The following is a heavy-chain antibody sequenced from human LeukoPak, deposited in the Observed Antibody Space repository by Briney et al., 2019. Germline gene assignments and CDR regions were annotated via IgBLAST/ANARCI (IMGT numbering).Heavy chain of an antibody. Sequence: GESLKISCKASGYSFTSYWMAWVRQMPGKGLEWMGIIYPGDSDTRYSPSFQGQVTISADESVSIAYLQWSSLKASDTAMYYCAGHVYYDSSGYFRADAFEIWGQGTMVTVFS. CDR2: IYPGDSDT. J-gene: IGHJ3*02. CDR1: GYSFTSYW. D-gene: IGHD3-22*01. V-gene: IGHV5-51*01. CDR3: AGHVYYDSSGYFRADAFEI.